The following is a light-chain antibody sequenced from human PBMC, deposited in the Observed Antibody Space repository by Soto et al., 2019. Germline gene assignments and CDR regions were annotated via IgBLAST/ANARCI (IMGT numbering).Light chain of an antibody. V-gene: IGLV2-23*02. CDR2: EVS. CDR1: SSDGGSYNL. Sequence: QSALTQPASVSGSPGQSITISFTGTSSDGGSYNLVSWYQQHPGKAPKLMIYEVSKRPSGVSNRFSGSKSGNTASLTISGLQAEDEADYYCCSYAGSSTYYVFGTGTKLTVL. CDR3: CSYAGSSTYYV. J-gene: IGLJ1*01.